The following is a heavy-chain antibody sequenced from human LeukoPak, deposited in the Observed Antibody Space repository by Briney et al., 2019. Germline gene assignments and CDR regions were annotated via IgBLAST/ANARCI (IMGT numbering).Heavy chain of an antibody. CDR3: RTSNDFWSGGAFDI. CDR2: IYPGDSDT. D-gene: IGHD3-3*01. V-gene: IGHV5-51*01. J-gene: IGHJ3*02. Sequence: GESLKISRKGSGYRFTTYWIGWVRQMPGKGLEWMGIIYPGDSDTRYSPSFQGQVTISADKSISTAYLQWSSLKASDTAMYYCRTSNDFWSGGAFDIWGQGTMVTVSS. CDR1: GYRFTTYW.